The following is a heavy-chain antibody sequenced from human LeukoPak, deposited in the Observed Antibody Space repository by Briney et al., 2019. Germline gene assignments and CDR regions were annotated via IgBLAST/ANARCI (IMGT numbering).Heavy chain of an antibody. CDR2: IYYSESI. CDR1: GGSISGSSYY. D-gene: IGHD6-19*01. V-gene: IGHV4-39*01. J-gene: IGHJ4*02. CDR3: ASSYSSGWYVFDY. Sequence: KPSETLSLTCTVSGGSISGSSYYWGWIRQPPGKGLEWIGSIYYSESIYYNPSLQSRVTISVDTSKNQFSLKLSSVTAADTAVYYCASSYSSGWYVFDYWGQGTLVTVSS.